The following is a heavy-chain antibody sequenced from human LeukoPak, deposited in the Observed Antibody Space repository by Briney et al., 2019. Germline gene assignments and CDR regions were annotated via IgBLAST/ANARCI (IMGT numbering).Heavy chain of an antibody. D-gene: IGHD6-19*01. CDR2: IIPILGIA. CDR1: GGTFSSYA. J-gene: IGHJ4*02. Sequence: SVKVSCKASGGTFSSYAISWVRQAPGQGLEWMGRIIPILGIANYAQKFQGRVTITADKSASTAYMGLSSLRSEDTAVYYCARDYQYSSGWYGPYFDYWGQGTLVTVSS. V-gene: IGHV1-69*04. CDR3: ARDYQYSSGWYGPYFDY.